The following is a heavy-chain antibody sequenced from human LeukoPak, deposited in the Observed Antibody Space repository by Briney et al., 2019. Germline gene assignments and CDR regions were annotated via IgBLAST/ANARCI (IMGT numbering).Heavy chain of an antibody. J-gene: IGHJ1*01. Sequence: GGSLRLSCAASRFTFSNYYMHWVRQAPGKGLVWVSHINGDGSTLGYAASVKGRFTISRDKSKNTLYLQMNSLRAEDTAVYYCAKAEDYGDYNGAEYLQHWGQGTLVTVSS. D-gene: IGHD4-17*01. V-gene: IGHV3-74*01. CDR3: AKAEDYGDYNGAEYLQH. CDR2: INGDGSTL. CDR1: RFTFSNYY.